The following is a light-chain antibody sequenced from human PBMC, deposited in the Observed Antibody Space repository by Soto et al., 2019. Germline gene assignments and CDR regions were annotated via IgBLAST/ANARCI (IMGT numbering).Light chain of an antibody. CDR1: QSISSW. V-gene: IGKV1-5*01. J-gene: IGKJ1*01. CDR2: AAF. Sequence: DIQMTKSPSTLSASVGDRVTITCRARQSISSWLAWYQKKPGKAPKLLIFAAFNLPSGVPSRFSGGGSGTDFTLTISSLQPEDFATYYCLQHFNFSWTFGQGTNVDIK. CDR3: LQHFNFSWT.